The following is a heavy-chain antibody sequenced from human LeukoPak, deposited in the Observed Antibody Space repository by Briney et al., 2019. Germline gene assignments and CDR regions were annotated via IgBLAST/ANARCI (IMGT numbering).Heavy chain of an antibody. CDR2: IHPNSGDT. V-gene: IGHV1-2*02. CDR3: KRDRAYGGVPSFYI. Sequence: ASVRVSPAAPGYTSTRHYITWVRPAPGQGLEWMGWIHPNSGDTKYAQKFQGRVTMTGDTSISTVYMEVSRLRSDDTAVYYCKRDRAYGGVPSFYIWGQGRLVTV. J-gene: IGHJ3*02. D-gene: IGHD3-16*01. CDR1: GYTSTRHY.